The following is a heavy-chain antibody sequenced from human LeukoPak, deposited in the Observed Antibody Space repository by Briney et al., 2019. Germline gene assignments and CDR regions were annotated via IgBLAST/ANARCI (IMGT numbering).Heavy chain of an antibody. J-gene: IGHJ5*02. CDR2: INPNSGGT. V-gene: IGHV1-2*02. CDR3: ARVGYCSSTSCYNWFDP. D-gene: IGHD2-2*01. CDR1: GYTFTGYY. Sequence: SVKVSCEASGYTFTGYYMHWVRQAPGQGLEWMGWINPNSGGTNYAQKFQGRVTMTRDTSISTAYMELSRLRSDDTAVYYCARVGYCSSTSCYNWFDPWGQGTLVTVSS.